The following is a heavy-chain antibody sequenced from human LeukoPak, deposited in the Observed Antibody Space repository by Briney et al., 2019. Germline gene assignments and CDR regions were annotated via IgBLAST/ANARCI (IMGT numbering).Heavy chain of an antibody. Sequence: GGSLRLSCAASGFTFSRYAMHWVRQAPGKGLEWAAVISNDGIKTYYADSVKGRFTISRDNAKNSLFLQMNSLRAEDAAVYYCATVKRGGGSFYFDYWGQGTLVTVSS. J-gene: IGHJ4*02. CDR1: GFTFSRYA. CDR3: ATVKRGGGSFYFDY. CDR2: ISNDGIKT. D-gene: IGHD2-15*01. V-gene: IGHV3-30-3*01.